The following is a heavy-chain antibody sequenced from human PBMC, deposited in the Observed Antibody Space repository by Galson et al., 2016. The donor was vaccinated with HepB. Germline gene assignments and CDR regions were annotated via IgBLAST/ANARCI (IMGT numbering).Heavy chain of an antibody. CDR1: GFTFDDYT. CDR3: AKDLADSSAYSRVYQFYGLDV. J-gene: IGHJ6*02. V-gene: IGHV3-9*01. D-gene: IGHD3-22*01. Sequence: FLRLSCAASGFTFDDYTMHWVRQAPGKGLEWVSGISWKRGSIGYADSVKGRFTISRDNAKNSLYLQMNSLRAEDTALYYCAKDLADSSAYSRVYQFYGLDVWGQGTTVTVSS. CDR2: ISWKRGSI.